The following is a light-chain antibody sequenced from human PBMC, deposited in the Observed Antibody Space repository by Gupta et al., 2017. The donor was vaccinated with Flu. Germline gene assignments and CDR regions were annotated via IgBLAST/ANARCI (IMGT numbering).Light chain of an antibody. CDR3: QHTHADTPSIT. V-gene: IGKV1-39*01. Sequence: LLASLGDTITPRSRASQRVSRYFNWYKKNPGQAQRLLIHAESRLHRGADTRDRGSGGVTDLTLTITSRRPEAVAPYYCQHTHADTPSITFGGGTKVEI. CDR2: AES. CDR1: QRVSRY. J-gene: IGKJ4*01.